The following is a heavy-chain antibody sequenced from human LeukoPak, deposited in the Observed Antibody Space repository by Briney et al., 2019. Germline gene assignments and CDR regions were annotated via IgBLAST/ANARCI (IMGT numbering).Heavy chain of an antibody. D-gene: IGHD6-13*01. V-gene: IGHV3-30-3*01. CDR3: ARVGERSIAAAGTLGIDY. CDR1: GFTFSSNF. Sequence: PGGSLRLSCEVSGFTFSSNFMNWVRQAPGKGLEWVAVISYDGSNKYYADSVKGRFTISRYNSKNTLYLQMNSLRAEDTAVYYCARVGERSIAAAGTLGIDYWGQGTLVTVSS. CDR2: ISYDGSNK. J-gene: IGHJ4*02.